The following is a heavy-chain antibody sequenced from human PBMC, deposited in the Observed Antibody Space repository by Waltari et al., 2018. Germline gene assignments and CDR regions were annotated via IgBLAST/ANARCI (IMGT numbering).Heavy chain of an antibody. Sequence: QVQLQQWGAGLLKPSETLSLPCAVSGGSFSGYYWSWIRQPPGTGLEWIGEINHSGSTNYNPSLKSRVTISVDTSKNQFSLKLSSVTAADTAVYYCARRRGIAARPPYYYYGMDVWGQGTTVTVSS. CDR3: ARRRGIAARPPYYYYGMDV. D-gene: IGHD6-6*01. V-gene: IGHV4-34*01. CDR1: GGSFSGYY. J-gene: IGHJ6*02. CDR2: INHSGST.